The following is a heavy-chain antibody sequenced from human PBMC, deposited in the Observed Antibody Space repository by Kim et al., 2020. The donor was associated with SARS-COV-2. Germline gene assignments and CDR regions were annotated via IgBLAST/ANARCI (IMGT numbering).Heavy chain of an antibody. CDR3: AKDHIDGDGDLYFDS. D-gene: IGHD4-17*01. J-gene: IGHJ4*02. V-gene: IGHV3-23*01. CDR2: ITGSGGLT. Sequence: GGSLRLSCVASRFSFSGYNMNWVRQAPGKGLEWVSVITGSGGLTYYAGSVKGRFTISRDNSKNTLYLQMNSLRAEDTALYYCAKDHIDGDGDLYFDSWGQGILVTVSA. CDR1: RFSFSGYN.